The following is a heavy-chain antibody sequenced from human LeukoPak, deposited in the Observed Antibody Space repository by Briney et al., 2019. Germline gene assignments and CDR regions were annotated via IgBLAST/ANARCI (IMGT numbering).Heavy chain of an antibody. CDR1: GGSISSGGHY. CDR3: ARTVVTLWGYFDY. CDR2: IYYSGST. J-gene: IGHJ4*02. D-gene: IGHD4-23*01. V-gene: IGHV4-31*03. Sequence: PSETLSLTCTVSGGSISSGGHYWSWIRQHPGKGLEWIGYIYYSGSTYYNPSLKSRVTISVDTSKNQFSLKLSSVTAADTAVYYCARTVVTLWGYFDYWGQGTLVTVSS.